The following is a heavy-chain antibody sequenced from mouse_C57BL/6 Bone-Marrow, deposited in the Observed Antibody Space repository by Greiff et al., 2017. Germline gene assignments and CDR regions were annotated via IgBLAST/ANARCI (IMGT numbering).Heavy chain of an antibody. V-gene: IGHV5-6*01. CDR1: GFTFSSYG. J-gene: IGHJ2*01. Sequence: EVQGVESGGDLVKPGGSLKLSCAASGFTFSSYGMSWVRQTPDKRLEWVATISSGGSYTYYPDSVKGRFTISRDNDKNTLYLQMSSLKSEDTAMYYCASHYGSDYWGQGTTLTVSS. CDR3: ASHYGSDY. D-gene: IGHD2-2*01. CDR2: ISSGGSYT.